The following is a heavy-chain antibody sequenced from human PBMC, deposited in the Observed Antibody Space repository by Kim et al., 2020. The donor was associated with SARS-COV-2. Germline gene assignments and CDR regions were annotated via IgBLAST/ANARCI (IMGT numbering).Heavy chain of an antibody. Sequence: GGSLRLSCAASGFTFSSYSMNWVRQAPGKGLEWVSSISSSSSYIYYADSVKGRFTISRDNAKNSLYLQMNSLRAEDTAVYYCARDQGSSAAAPYYYYGMDVWGQGTTVTVSS. J-gene: IGHJ6*02. CDR1: GFTFSSYS. CDR3: ARDQGSSAAAPYYYYGMDV. V-gene: IGHV3-21*01. D-gene: IGHD3-10*01. CDR2: ISSSSSYI.